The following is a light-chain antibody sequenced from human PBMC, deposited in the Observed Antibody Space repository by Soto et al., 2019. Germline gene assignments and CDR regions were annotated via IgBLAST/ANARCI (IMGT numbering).Light chain of an antibody. Sequence: DIQMTQSPSSVSASVGDRVTITCRASQGISNWLAWYQQKPGKAPNLLIFAASSLQSGGPSRFSGSGSGTDFTLTISDLQPEDFSTYYCQQANSFPPTFGPGTKLEIK. CDR1: QGISNW. CDR2: AAS. CDR3: QQANSFPPT. J-gene: IGKJ2*01. V-gene: IGKV1-12*01.